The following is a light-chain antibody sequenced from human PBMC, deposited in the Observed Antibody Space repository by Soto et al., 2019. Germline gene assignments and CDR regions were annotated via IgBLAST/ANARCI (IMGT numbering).Light chain of an antibody. V-gene: IGKV3-15*01. Sequence: EIVMTQSPATLSVSPGERATLSCRASQSISTELAWYQQKPDQPPRLLIYSASTRATGVPARFTGSGSGSEFPLTSSRLQSEDCAVYYCQQSHNWPLTFGQGTRLEI. CDR3: QQSHNWPLT. CDR2: SAS. CDR1: QSISTE. J-gene: IGKJ2*01.